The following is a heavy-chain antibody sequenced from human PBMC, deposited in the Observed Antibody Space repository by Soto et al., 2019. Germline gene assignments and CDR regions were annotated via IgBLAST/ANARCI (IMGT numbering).Heavy chain of an antibody. CDR3: ASSKRGYRGYDLSFDC. Sequence: SETLSLTCTVSGGSISSSSYFWGWIRQHPGKGLEWIGYIYYSGSTYYNPSLKSRVTISVDTSKNQFSLKLSSVTAADTAVYYCASSKRGYRGYDLSFDCWGQGTLVTVSS. CDR1: GGSISSSSYF. J-gene: IGHJ4*02. D-gene: IGHD5-12*01. CDR2: IYYSGST. V-gene: IGHV4-31*03.